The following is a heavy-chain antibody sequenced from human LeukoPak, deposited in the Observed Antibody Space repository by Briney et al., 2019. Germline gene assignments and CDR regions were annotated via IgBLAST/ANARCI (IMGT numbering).Heavy chain of an antibody. CDR3: ARVECSSTSCLGHSGRRTKYNWFDP. J-gene: IGHJ5*02. Sequence: SETLSLTCAVYGGSFSGYYWSWIRQPPGKGLEWIGEINHSGSTNYNPSLKSRVTISVDTSKNQFSLKLSSVTAADTAVYYCARVECSSTSCLGHSGRRTKYNWFDPWGQGTLDTVSS. V-gene: IGHV4-34*01. CDR1: GGSFSGYY. CDR2: INHSGST. D-gene: IGHD2-2*01.